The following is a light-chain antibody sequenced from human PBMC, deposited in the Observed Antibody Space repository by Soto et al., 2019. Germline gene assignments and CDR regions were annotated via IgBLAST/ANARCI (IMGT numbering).Light chain of an antibody. CDR3: QQRNNWPWLT. CDR2: DIS. CDR1: QSVKNY. Sequence: EIVLTQSPATLSLSPGERATLSCRASQSVKNYLAWYQQKPGQAPRLLIYDISNRATGIPARFSGSGSGADFTLTISSLEAEDFAVYYCQQRNNWPWLTFGGGTRVGIK. J-gene: IGKJ4*01. V-gene: IGKV3-11*01.